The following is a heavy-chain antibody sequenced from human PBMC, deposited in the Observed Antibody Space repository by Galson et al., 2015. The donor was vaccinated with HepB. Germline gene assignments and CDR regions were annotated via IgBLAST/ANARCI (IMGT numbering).Heavy chain of an antibody. V-gene: IGHV3-23*01. CDR1: GFTFSSYA. J-gene: IGHJ6*02. Sequence: SLRLSCAASGFTFSSYAMSWVRRAPGKGLEWVSAISGSGGSTYYADSVKGRFTISRDNSKNTLYLQMNSLRAEDMAVYYCAKDILFGYSSSWSPYYYYYGMDVWGQGTTVTVSS. D-gene: IGHD6-13*01. CDR3: AKDILFGYSSSWSPYYYYYGMDV. CDR2: ISGSGGST.